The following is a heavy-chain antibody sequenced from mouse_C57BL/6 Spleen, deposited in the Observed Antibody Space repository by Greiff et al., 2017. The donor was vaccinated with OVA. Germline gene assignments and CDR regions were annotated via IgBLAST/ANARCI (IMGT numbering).Heavy chain of an antibody. CDR2: IHPNSGST. J-gene: IGHJ2*01. Sequence: VQLQQPEAELVKPGASVKLSCKASGYTFTSYWMHWVKQRPGQGLEWIGMIHPNSGSTNYNEKFKSKATLTVDKSSSTAYMQLSSLTSEDSAVYYCVLYDGYPLDYWGQGTTLTVSS. D-gene: IGHD2-3*01. V-gene: IGHV1-64*01. CDR3: VLYDGYPLDY. CDR1: GYTFTSYW.